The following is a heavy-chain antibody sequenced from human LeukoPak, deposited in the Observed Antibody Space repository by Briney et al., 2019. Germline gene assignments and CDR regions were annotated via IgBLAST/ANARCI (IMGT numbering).Heavy chain of an antibody. CDR2: VWYDGSNR. CDR3: AKDHSGSLLDY. Sequence: GGSLRLSCEASGFSFSSYGMHWVRQAPGKGLEWVAVVWYDGSNRYYADPVKGRFTISRDNSKNTLYLQMNSLRAEDTAVYYCAKDHSGSLLDYWGQGTVVTVSS. D-gene: IGHD1-26*01. V-gene: IGHV3-33*06. J-gene: IGHJ4*02. CDR1: GFSFSSYG.